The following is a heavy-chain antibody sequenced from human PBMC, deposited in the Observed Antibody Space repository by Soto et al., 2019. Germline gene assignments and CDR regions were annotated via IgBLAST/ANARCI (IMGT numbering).Heavy chain of an antibody. CDR2: ISPVFGSA. D-gene: IGHD5-12*01. V-gene: IGHV1-69*15. CDR3: ARDTSDYDSNWFDP. CDR1: GCAFSLNT. Sequence: NVCCTPVGCAFSLNTISWMRQAPGQGLEWIGTISPVFGSAAYAQRFHGRVTITADVPKNTSYMELSGLRSEETAIYYCARDTSDYDSNWFDPWGQGTQVAVSS. J-gene: IGHJ5*02.